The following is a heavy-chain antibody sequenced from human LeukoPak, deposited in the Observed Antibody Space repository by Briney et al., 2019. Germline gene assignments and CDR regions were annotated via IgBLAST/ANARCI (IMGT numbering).Heavy chain of an antibody. CDR2: INHSVST. CDR1: GGSISSYY. Sequence: PSETLSLTCTVSGGSISSYYWSWIRQPPGKGLEWIGEINHSVSTNYNPSLKSRVTISVDTSKNQFSLKLSSVTAADTAVYYCARKPSPSIFCTGGVCPYYRPEPYYYYYYMDVWGKGTTVTVSS. V-gene: IGHV4-34*01. CDR3: ARKPSPSIFCTGGVCPYYRPEPYYYYYYMDV. D-gene: IGHD2-8*02. J-gene: IGHJ6*03.